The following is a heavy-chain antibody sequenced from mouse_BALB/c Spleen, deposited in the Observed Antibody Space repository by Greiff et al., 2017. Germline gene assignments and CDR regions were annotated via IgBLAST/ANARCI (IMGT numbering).Heavy chain of an antibody. CDR3: ARVRGGAYYYAMDY. CDR2: IWAGGST. CDR1: GFSLTSYG. J-gene: IGHJ4*01. V-gene: IGHV2-9*02. Sequence: QVQLKESGPGLVAPSQSLSITCPVSGFSLTSYGVHWVRQPPGKGLEWLGVIWAGGSTNYNSALMSRLSISKDNSKSQVFLKMNSLQTDDTAMYYCARVRGGAYYYAMDYWGQGTSVTVSS.